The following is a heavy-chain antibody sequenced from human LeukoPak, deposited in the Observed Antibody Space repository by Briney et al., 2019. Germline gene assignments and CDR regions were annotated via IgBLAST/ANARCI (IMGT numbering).Heavy chain of an antibody. J-gene: IGHJ3*02. CDR1: GYTFTGYY. CDR3: ARADPFFDSSGYHYAFDI. CDR2: INPNSGGT. Sequence: RASVKVSRKASGYTFTGYYLHLVRQAPGQGLEWMGWINPNSGGTNYAQKFQGRVTMTRDTSISTAYMELSRLRSDDTAVYYCARADPFFDSSGYHYAFDIWGQGTMVTVSS. D-gene: IGHD3-22*01. V-gene: IGHV1-2*02.